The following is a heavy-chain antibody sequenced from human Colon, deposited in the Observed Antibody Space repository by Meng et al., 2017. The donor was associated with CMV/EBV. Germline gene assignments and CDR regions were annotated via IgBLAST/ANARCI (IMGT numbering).Heavy chain of an antibody. CDR2: IKHDGHEE. Sequence: GASLKISCSASGFTFSSYWLTWVRQVPGKGLEWLAKIKHDGHEEKYLDSVEGRFTISRDNSKNSLYLQMNSLRVDDTGLYYCVRSTGWNSYFDFWGQGVQVTVSS. J-gene: IGHJ4*02. CDR1: GFTFSSYW. D-gene: IGHD1-7*01. V-gene: IGHV3-7*03. CDR3: VRSTGWNSYFDF.